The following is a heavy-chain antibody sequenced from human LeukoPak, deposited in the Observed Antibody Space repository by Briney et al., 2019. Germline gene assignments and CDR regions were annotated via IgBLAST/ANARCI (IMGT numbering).Heavy chain of an antibody. V-gene: IGHV4-59*01. CDR2: IFYSGNT. D-gene: IGHD3-22*01. CDR3: ASNYDASGYSHDAFDI. J-gene: IGHJ3*02. Sequence: PSETLSLTCAVSGSSISTYHWSWIRQPPGKGLEWTGYIFYSGNTNYNPSLKSRVNISVDTSKNQFSLKLTSVTAADTALYYCASNYDASGYSHDAFDIWGQGTMVIVSS. CDR1: GSSISTYH.